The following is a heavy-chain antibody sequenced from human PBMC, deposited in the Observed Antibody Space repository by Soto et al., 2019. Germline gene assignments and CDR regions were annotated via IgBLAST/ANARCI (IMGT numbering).Heavy chain of an antibody. J-gene: IGHJ6*03. CDR1: GFTFSSYG. CDR2: IWYDGSNK. D-gene: IGHD2-15*01. CDR3: ARDSAXPXCSGXSCXSIGYYYYYMDV. V-gene: IGHV3-33*01. Sequence: QVQLVESGGGVVQPGRSLRLSCAASGFTFSSYGMHWVRQAPGKGLEWVAVIWYDGSNKYYADSVKGRFTISRDNSKNTLYLQMNSLRAEDTXXYYCARDSAXPXCSGXSCXSIGYYYYYMDVWGKGTTVTVSS.